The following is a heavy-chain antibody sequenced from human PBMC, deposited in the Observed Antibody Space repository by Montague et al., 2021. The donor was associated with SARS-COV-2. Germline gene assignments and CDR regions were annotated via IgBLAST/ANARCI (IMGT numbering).Heavy chain of an antibody. CDR3: ARIPRAGITSYYYYGMDV. Sequence: PALVKPTQTLTLTCTFSGFPLSTSGMCVSWIRQPPGKALEWLALIDWDDDKYYSTSLKTRLTISKDTSKNQVVLTMTNMDPVDTATYYCARIPRAGITSYYYYGMDVWGQGTTVTVSS. CDR2: IDWDDDK. CDR1: GFPLSTSGMC. J-gene: IGHJ6*02. D-gene: IGHD3-10*01. V-gene: IGHV2-70*01.